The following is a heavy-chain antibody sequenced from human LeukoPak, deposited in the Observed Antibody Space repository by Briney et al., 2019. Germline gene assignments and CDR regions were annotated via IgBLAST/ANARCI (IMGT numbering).Heavy chain of an antibody. D-gene: IGHD3-3*01. V-gene: IGHV3-30*19. CDR2: ISYDGSNK. CDR3: ARDLETYYDFWSGFDY. J-gene: IGHJ4*02. CDR1: GFTFSSYG. Sequence: GGSLRLSGAASGFTFSSYGMHWVRKAPGKGLEWVAVISYDGSNKYYADSVKGRFTISRDNSKNTLYLQMNSLRAEDTAVYYCARDLETYYDFWSGFDYWGQGTLVTVSS.